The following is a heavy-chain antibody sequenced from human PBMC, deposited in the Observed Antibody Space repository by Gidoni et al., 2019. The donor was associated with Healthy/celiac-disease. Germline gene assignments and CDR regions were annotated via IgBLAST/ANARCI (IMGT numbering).Heavy chain of an antibody. V-gene: IGHV3-30*18. CDR2: ISYDGSNK. CDR1: GFTFSSYG. Sequence: RSLRLSCAASGFTFSSYGMHWVRQAPGKGLEWVAVISYDGSNKYYADSVKGRFTISRDNSKNTLYLQMNSLRAEDTAVYYCAKAQVTTVYYFDYWGQGTLVTVSS. D-gene: IGHD4-17*01. J-gene: IGHJ4*02. CDR3: AKAQVTTVYYFDY.